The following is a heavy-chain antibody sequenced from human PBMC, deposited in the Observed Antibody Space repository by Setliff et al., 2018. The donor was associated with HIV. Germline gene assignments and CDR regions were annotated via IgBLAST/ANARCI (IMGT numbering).Heavy chain of an antibody. Sequence: SLTCTVSGDSISNNGYYWAWIRQPPGKGLEWIGCVYHRGTTYYNPSLKSRLAMSVDTSKNKFFLKLNSLTAADTAVYYCSLQHGRPMRWFDPWGPGTLVTV. J-gene: IGHJ5*02. V-gene: IGHV4-39*01. D-gene: IGHD2-2*01. CDR1: GDSISNNGYY. CDR3: SLQHGRPMRWFDP. CDR2: VYHRGTT.